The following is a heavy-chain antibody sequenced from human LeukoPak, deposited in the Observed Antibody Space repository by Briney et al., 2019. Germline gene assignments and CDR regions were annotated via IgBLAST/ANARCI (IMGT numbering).Heavy chain of an antibody. CDR2: INSSSSTI. CDR1: GLTFSSYS. D-gene: IGHD3-16*02. V-gene: IGHV3-48*01. J-gene: IGHJ4*02. CDR3: AKGVGVWGSYRYTSYYFDY. Sequence: PGGSLRLPCAASGLTFSSYSMNWVRQAPGKGLEWVSYINSSSSTIYYADPVKGRFTISRDNAKNSLYLQMNSLRAEDTAVYYCAKGVGVWGSYRYTSYYFDYWGQGTLVTVSS.